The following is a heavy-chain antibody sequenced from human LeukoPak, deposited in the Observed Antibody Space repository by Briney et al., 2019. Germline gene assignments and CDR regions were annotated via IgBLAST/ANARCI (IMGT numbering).Heavy chain of an antibody. J-gene: IGHJ4*02. D-gene: IGHD3-10*01. CDR1: GYSFTRYA. CDR2: MNPNSGNT. CDR3: ARDPLRGGAGSYLLDY. Sequence: GASLKVSCKAAGYSFTRYAINWVRQASGHGLEWMGWMNPNSGNTGFAQKFQGRVTMTRNTSISTAYMELSSLTSEDTAMYYCARDPLRGGAGSYLLDYWGQGPLVTVSS. V-gene: IGHV1-8*01.